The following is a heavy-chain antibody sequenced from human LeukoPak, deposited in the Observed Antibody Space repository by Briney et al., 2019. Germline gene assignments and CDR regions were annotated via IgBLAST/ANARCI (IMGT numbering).Heavy chain of an antibody. V-gene: IGHV3-30*02. Sequence: PGGSLRRSCAASGFTVSSYGRECVRHAPGKGLEGVAVIRYDGSNKYYADSAKGRFTISRDNSKHTLYLQMNSLRAEDTAVYYCAKDKYTTRITIFGVVGSDYWGQGTLVTASS. CDR3: AKDKYTTRITIFGVVGSDY. D-gene: IGHD3-3*01. CDR1: GFTVSSYG. J-gene: IGHJ4*02. CDR2: IRYDGSNK.